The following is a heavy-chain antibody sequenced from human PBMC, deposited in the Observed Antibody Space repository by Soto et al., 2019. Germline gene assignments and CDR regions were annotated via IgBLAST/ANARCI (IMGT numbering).Heavy chain of an antibody. Sequence: ASVKVSCKASGGTFSSYAISWVRQAPGQGLEWMGGIIPIFGTANYAQKFQGRVTITADESTSTAYMELSSLRSEDTAVYYRARDLGYQLLYNWFDPWGQGTLVTAPQ. CDR3: ARDLGYQLLYNWFDP. V-gene: IGHV1-69*13. J-gene: IGHJ5*02. CDR2: IIPIFGTA. D-gene: IGHD2-2*02. CDR1: GGTFSSYA.